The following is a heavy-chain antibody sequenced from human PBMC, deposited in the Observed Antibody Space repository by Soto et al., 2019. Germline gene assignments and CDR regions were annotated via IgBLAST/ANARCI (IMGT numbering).Heavy chain of an antibody. CDR3: ARPDFGDCWYFDL. Sequence: QDQLVQSGAEVKKPGSSVKVSCKASGGTFSSHTFSWVRQAPGQRLEWMGRIIPPLGTATYAQKFQGRVTITADDSGTTVYMEPNSLRSEDTAVYYCARPDFGDCWYFDLWGRGTLVTVSS. D-gene: IGHD4-17*01. CDR2: IIPPLGTA. CDR1: GGTFSSHT. V-gene: IGHV1-69*08. J-gene: IGHJ2*01.